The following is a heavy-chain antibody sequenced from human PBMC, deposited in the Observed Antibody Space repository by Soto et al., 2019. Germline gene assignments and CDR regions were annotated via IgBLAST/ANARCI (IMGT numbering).Heavy chain of an antibody. D-gene: IGHD5-18*01. CDR1: GFTFSSYD. J-gene: IGHJ6*02. CDR3: ARSGYSYGYYYYYGMDV. CDR2: IGTAGDT. Sequence: EVQLVESGGGLVQPGGSLRLSCAASGFTFSSYDRHWVRQATGKGLEWVSAIGTAGDTYYPGSVKGRFTISRENAKRSLDLQMNSLRAGDTAVYYCARSGYSYGYYYYYGMDVWGQGTTVTVSS. V-gene: IGHV3-13*01.